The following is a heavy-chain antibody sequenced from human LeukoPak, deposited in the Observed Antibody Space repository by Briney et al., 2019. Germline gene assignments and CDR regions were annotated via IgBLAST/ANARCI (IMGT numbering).Heavy chain of an antibody. CDR2: IIPIFGTA. CDR3: ARDIGYCSSTSCLEGAFDI. Sequence: GASVKVSCKASGGTFSSYAISWVRQAPGQGLEWMGGIIPIFGTANYAQKFQGRVTITTDESTSTAYMELRSLRSDDTAVYYRARDIGYCSSTSCLEGAFDIWGQGTIVTVSS. D-gene: IGHD2-2*01. CDR1: GGTFSSYA. V-gene: IGHV1-69*05. J-gene: IGHJ3*02.